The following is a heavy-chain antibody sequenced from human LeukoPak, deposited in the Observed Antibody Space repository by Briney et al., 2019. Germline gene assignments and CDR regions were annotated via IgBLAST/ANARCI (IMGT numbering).Heavy chain of an antibody. Sequence: GASVKVSFKASGYTFTSYWIHWVRQAPGQGLEWMAIINPSGGITNYAQKFQGRVTVTRDMSTSTVYMELSSLRSEDTAVYYCARGLGGSYYLPWGQGTLVTVSS. J-gene: IGHJ5*02. D-gene: IGHD1-26*01. CDR2: INPSGGIT. CDR3: ARGLGGSYYLP. CDR1: GYTFTSYW. V-gene: IGHV1-46*01.